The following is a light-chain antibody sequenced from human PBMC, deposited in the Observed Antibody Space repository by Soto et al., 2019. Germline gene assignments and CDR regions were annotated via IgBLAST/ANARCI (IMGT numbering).Light chain of an antibody. CDR3: QQSYISPFT. CDR1: QSICTY. V-gene: IGKV1-39*01. Sequence: DIQMTQSPSSLSASVGERVTITCRASQSICTYLSWYQQKLGKAPKLLIYAASSLQSGVPSRFSGSVSGTDFTLTISSLQPEDFATYYCQQSYISPFTFGQGTNLEIK. J-gene: IGKJ2*01. CDR2: AAS.